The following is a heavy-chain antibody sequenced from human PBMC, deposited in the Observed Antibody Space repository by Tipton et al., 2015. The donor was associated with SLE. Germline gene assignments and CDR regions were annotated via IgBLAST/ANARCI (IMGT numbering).Heavy chain of an antibody. D-gene: IGHD2-21*01. CDR2: IYHSGST. V-gene: IGHV4-59*01. J-gene: IGHJ4*02. CDR3: ARGAPWGGTYYFDY. CDR1: GGSFSGYY. Sequence: TLSLTCAVYGGSFSGYYWSWIRQPPGKGLEWIGYIYHSGSTNYNPSLKSRVTISVDTSKNQFSLKLSSVTAADTAVYYCARGAPWGGTYYFDYWGQGTLVTVSS.